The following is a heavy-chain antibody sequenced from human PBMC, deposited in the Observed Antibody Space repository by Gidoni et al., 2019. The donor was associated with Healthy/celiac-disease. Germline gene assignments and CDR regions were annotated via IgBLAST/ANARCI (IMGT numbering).Heavy chain of an antibody. CDR2: IWYDGSNK. CDR3: ARGADY. CDR1: GFTFSSYG. V-gene: IGHV3-33*01. J-gene: IGHJ4*02. Sequence: QVQLVESGGGVVQPGRSLRLSCAASGFTFSSYGMHWVLQAPGKGLEGVAVIWYDGSNKYYADSVKGRFTISRDNSKNTLYLQMNSLRAEDTAVYYCARGADYWGQGTLVTVSS.